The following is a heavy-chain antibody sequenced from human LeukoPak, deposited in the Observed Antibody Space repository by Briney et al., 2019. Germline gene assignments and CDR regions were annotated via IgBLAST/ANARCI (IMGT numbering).Heavy chain of an antibody. D-gene: IGHD3-10*01. CDR2: IYYSGST. J-gene: IGHJ4*02. CDR3: ATRDIYYGSVDY. Sequence: SETLSLTCTVSGGSISSSSYYWGWIRQPPGKGLEWIGSIYYSGSTYYNPSLKSRVTISVDTSKNQFSLKLSSVTAADTTVYYCATRDIYYGSVDYWGQGTLVTVSS. CDR1: GGSISSSSYY. V-gene: IGHV4-39*01.